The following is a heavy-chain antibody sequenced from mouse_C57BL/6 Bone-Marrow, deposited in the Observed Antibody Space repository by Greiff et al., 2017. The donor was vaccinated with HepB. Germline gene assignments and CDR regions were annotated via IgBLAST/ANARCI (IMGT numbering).Heavy chain of an antibody. CDR3: AREEVLTVTDFDS. CDR1: GYSITSGYY. Sequence: ESGPGLVKPSQSLSLTCSVTGYSITSGYYWNWIRQVPGNKLEWMGYISYDGSNKYNPSLKNRISITSDTSKNQFFLKLNSVTTEDTATYYCAREEVLTVTDFDSWGQGTTLTVSS. D-gene: IGHD4-1*01. CDR2: ISYDGSN. J-gene: IGHJ2*01. V-gene: IGHV3-6*01.